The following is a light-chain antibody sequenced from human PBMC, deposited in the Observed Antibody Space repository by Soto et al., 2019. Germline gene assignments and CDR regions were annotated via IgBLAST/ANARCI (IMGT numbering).Light chain of an antibody. CDR1: QGIAIW. V-gene: IGKV1-5*01. Sequence: DIPMTQPPSTLSASVGDRVTITCRASQGIAIWLSLYQQKPGKAPNLIIYDASNLKSGVRSRFSASGSGTEFTLTISCLQPDEFDSEYWQQHGSYPVTFGGGTMVEIK. CDR3: QQHGSYPVT. CDR2: DAS. J-gene: IGKJ4*01.